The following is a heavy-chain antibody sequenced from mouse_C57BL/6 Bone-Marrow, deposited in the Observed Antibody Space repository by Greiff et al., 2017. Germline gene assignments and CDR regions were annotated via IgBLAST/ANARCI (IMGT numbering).Heavy chain of an antibody. J-gene: IGHJ4*01. Sequence: LQQSGAELVRPGASVKMSCKASGYTFTSYNMHWVKQTPRQGLEWIGAIYPGNGDTSYNQKFKGKATLTVDKSSSTAYMQLSSLTSEDSAVYFCARGPYYGSSLYAMDYWGQGTSVTVSS. CDR2: IYPGNGDT. V-gene: IGHV1-12*01. CDR3: ARGPYYGSSLYAMDY. D-gene: IGHD1-1*01. CDR1: GYTFTSYN.